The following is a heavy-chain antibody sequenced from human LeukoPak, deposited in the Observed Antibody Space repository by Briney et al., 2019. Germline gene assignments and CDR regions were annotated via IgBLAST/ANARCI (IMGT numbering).Heavy chain of an antibody. CDR1: GGSFSGYY. J-gene: IGHJ4*02. CDR3: ARGAVGATVYFDY. V-gene: IGHV4-34*01. CDR2: INHSGST. D-gene: IGHD1-26*01. Sequence: SETLSLTCAVYGGSFSGYYWSWIRQPPGKGLEWIGKINHSGSTNYNSSLKSRVTISVDTSKNQFSLKLSSVTAADTAVYYCARGAVGATVYFDYWGQGTLVTVSS.